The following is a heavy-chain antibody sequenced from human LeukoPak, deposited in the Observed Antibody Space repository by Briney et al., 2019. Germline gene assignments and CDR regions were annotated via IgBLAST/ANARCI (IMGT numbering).Heavy chain of an antibody. CDR2: ISGSGGST. CDR3: AKDTRSYSSSYFDY. J-gene: IGHJ4*02. V-gene: IGHV3-23*01. CDR1: GFTFSSYA. Sequence: GGSLRLSCAASGFTFSSYAMSWVRQAPGKGLEWVSAISGSGGSTYYADSVKGRFTIPRDNSKNTLYLQMNSLRAEDTAVYYCAKDTRSYSSSYFDYWGQGTLVTVSS. D-gene: IGHD6-13*01.